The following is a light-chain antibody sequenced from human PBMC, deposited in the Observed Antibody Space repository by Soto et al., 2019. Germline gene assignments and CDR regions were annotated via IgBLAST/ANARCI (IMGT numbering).Light chain of an antibody. CDR2: GAS. J-gene: IGKJ1*01. CDR3: QQYGGSRT. Sequence: EIVLTQSPGTLSLSPGERATLSCRASQSVSSSYLAWYQQKPGQAPRLLIYGASSRATGIPDRFSGSGSGTDFTLTINRLEPEDFAVYYCQQYGGSRTFGQGTKVDIK. V-gene: IGKV3-20*01. CDR1: QSVSSSY.